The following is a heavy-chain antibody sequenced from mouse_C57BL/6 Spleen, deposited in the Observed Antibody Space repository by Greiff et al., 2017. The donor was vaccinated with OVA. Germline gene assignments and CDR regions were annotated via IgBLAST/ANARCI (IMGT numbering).Heavy chain of an antibody. CDR3: ASPITTVEGYFDV. CDR1: GYTFTDYY. J-gene: IGHJ1*03. D-gene: IGHD1-1*01. Sequence: EVQLQQSGPELVMPGASVKISCKASGYTFTDYYMNWVKQSHGKSLEWIGDINPNNGGTSYNQKFKGKATLTVDKSSSTAYMELRSLTSEDSAVYYCASPITTVEGYFDVWGTGTTVTVSS. CDR2: INPNNGGT. V-gene: IGHV1-26*01.